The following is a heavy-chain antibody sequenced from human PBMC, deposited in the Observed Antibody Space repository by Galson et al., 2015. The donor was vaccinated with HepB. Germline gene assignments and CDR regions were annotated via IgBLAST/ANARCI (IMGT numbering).Heavy chain of an antibody. D-gene: IGHD6-13*01. CDR3: ATEGGLGQQLAH. J-gene: IGHJ4*02. CDR2: IIPLFDTA. CDR1: GRIFSLYS. V-gene: IGHV1-69*13. Sequence: SVKVSCKASGRIFSLYSLTWVRQGPGQGLEWLGGIIPLFDTAYYARKFQGRVTITADVSTNTSYIDLRSLKSEDTAMYYCATEGGLGQQLAHWGQGTLVTVSS.